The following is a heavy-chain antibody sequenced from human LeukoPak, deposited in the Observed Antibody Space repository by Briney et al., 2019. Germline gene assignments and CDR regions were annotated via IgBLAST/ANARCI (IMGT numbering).Heavy chain of an antibody. V-gene: IGHV3-7*01. J-gene: IGHJ4*02. D-gene: IGHD1-1*01. Sequence: GGSLRLSCAASGFSFGSFWMTWIRQAPGKGLEWVGHINEDGSQTNYIDSVTGRFTISRDNTRDSLYLQMNSLRAEDTAVYFCVRDVGYFHFDSWGQGILVTVSS. CDR2: INEDGSQT. CDR1: GFSFGSFW. CDR3: VRDVGYFHFDS.